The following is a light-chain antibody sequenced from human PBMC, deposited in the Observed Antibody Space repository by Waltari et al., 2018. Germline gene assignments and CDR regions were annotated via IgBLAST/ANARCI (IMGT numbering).Light chain of an antibody. CDR1: NLGRKY. CDR2: QDT. J-gene: IGLJ2*01. Sequence: SYELIQPPSVSVSPGQRASITCSAENLGRKYVWWYQQKPGQSPVLIIYQDTERPSGIPERFSGSNSGNTATLTISGTQTLDEADYYCQAWDSATVVFGGGTKLTVL. V-gene: IGLV3-1*01. CDR3: QAWDSATVV.